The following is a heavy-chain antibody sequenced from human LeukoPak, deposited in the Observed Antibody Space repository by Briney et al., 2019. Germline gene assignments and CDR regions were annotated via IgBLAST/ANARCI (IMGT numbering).Heavy chain of an antibody. CDR1: GFTFDDYA. Sequence: GGSLRLSCAASGFTFDDYAMHWVRQAPGKGLEWVSGISWNSGSIGYADSVKGRFTISRDNAKNSLYLQMNSLRAEDTALYYCAKDTGDYGDYVLDCWGQGTLVTVSS. J-gene: IGHJ4*02. CDR3: AKDTGDYGDYVLDC. CDR2: ISWNSGSI. V-gene: IGHV3-9*01. D-gene: IGHD4-17*01.